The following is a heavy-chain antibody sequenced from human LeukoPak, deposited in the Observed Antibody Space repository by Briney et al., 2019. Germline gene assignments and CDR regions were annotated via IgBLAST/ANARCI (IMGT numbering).Heavy chain of an antibody. D-gene: IGHD3-10*01. Sequence: GGSLRLSCVGSGYIFSTYWMNWVRQAPGKGLEWVANIKQDGSEKYHVDSVKGRFTISRDNAKNSLYLQMDSLRVEDTAVYYCARGTNYYGSGSYYLLVDYWGQGTLVTVSS. CDR1: GYIFSTYW. J-gene: IGHJ4*02. CDR2: IKQDGSEK. V-gene: IGHV3-7*01. CDR3: ARGTNYYGSGSYYLLVDY.